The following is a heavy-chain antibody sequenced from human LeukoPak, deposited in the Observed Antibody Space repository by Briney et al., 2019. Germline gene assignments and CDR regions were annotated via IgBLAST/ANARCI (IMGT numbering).Heavy chain of an antibody. Sequence: GGSLRLSCAASGFTFDDYAMHWVRQAPGKGLEWVSGISWNSGSIGYADSVKGRFTISRDNAKNSLYLQMNSLRAEDTALYYCAKGSNYYGSGSYRLDYWGQGTLVTVSS. CDR2: ISWNSGSI. CDR1: GFTFDDYA. D-gene: IGHD3-10*01. J-gene: IGHJ4*02. V-gene: IGHV3-9*01. CDR3: AKGSNYYGSGSYRLDY.